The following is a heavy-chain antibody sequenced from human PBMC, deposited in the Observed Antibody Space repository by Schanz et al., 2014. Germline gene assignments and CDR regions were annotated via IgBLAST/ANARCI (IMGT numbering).Heavy chain of an antibody. D-gene: IGHD3-3*01. CDR3: ARGVRIDY. V-gene: IGHV3-48*04. Sequence: EVQLLESGGGLVQPGGSLRLSCVASGFTFSSYAMSWVRQAPGKGLEWVSDISDSGDSTHYADSVKGRFTISRDNAKNSLYLQMNSLSAEDTAVYYCARGVRIDYWGQGTLVTVSS. CDR2: ISDSGDST. CDR1: GFTFSSYA. J-gene: IGHJ4*02.